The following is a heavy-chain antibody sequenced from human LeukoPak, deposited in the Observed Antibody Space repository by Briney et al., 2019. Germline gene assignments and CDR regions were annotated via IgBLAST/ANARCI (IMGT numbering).Heavy chain of an antibody. CDR3: ARDPTPGVTHIADAFDI. J-gene: IGHJ3*02. CDR1: GFTFSSYS. V-gene: IGHV3-21*01. CDR2: ISSSSSYI. D-gene: IGHD2-21*01. Sequence: GGSLRLSCAASGFTFSSYSMNWVRQAPGKGLEWVSSISSSSSYIYYADSVKGRFTISRDNAKNSLYLQMNSLRAEDTAVYYCARDPTPGVTHIADAFDIWGQGTMVTVSS.